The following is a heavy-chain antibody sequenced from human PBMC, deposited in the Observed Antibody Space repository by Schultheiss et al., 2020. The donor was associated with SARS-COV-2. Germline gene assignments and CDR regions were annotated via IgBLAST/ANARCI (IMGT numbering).Heavy chain of an antibody. CDR2: INHSGST. Sequence: SQTLSLTCAVYGGSFRGYYWSWIRQPPGKGLEWIGEINHSGSTNYNPSLKSRVTISVDTSKNQFSLKLSSVTAADTAVYYCARSPLGLITFGGVIAHFDYWGQGTLVTVSS. V-gene: IGHV4-34*01. D-gene: IGHD3-16*02. CDR1: GGSFRGYY. CDR3: ARSPLGLITFGGVIAHFDY. J-gene: IGHJ4*02.